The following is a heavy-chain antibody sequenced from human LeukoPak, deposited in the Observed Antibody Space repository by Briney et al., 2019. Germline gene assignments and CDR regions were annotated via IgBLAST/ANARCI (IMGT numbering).Heavy chain of an antibody. CDR1: GGSFSGYY. J-gene: IGHJ4*02. D-gene: IGHD2-15*01. CDR3: ARVRYCSGGSCYGLTDY. Sequence: PSETLSLTCAVYGGSFSGYYWSWIRQPPGKGLEWIGEINHSGSTNYNQSLKSRVTISVDTSKNQFSLKLSSVTAADTAVYYCARVRYCSGGSCYGLTDYWGQGTLVTVSS. V-gene: IGHV4-34*01. CDR2: INHSGST.